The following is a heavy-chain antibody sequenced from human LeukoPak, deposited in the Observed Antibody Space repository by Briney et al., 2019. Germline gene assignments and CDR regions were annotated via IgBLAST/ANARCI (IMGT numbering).Heavy chain of an antibody. J-gene: IGHJ4*02. CDR2: INHSGTT. D-gene: IGHD3-10*01. CDR3: ARQNYGSAPLRY. CDR1: SGSISTSNYY. Sequence: SETLSLTCTVSSGSISTSNYYWGWVRQPPGKALEWIGEINHSGTTNYNPSLKSRVTMSVDTSKNQFSLKLTSVTAADTAVYYCARQNYGSAPLRYWGQGTLVTVSS. V-gene: IGHV4-39*01.